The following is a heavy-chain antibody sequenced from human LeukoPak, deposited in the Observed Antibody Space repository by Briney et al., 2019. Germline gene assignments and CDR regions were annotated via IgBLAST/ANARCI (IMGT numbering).Heavy chain of an antibody. V-gene: IGHV3-23*01. D-gene: IGHD2-2*01. CDR2: ISGSGGST. CDR1: GFTFSTYT. J-gene: IGHJ3*02. Sequence: PGGSLRLSCAASGFTFSTYTMNWVRQAPGKGLEWVSAISGSGGSTYYADSVKGRFTISRDNSKNTLYLQMNSLRAEDTAVYYCAIRPYCSSTSCYLDAFDIWGQGTMVTVSS. CDR3: AIRPYCSSTSCYLDAFDI.